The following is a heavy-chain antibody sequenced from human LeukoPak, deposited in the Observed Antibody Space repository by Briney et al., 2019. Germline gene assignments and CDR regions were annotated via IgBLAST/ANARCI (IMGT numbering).Heavy chain of an antibody. D-gene: IGHD3-10*01. V-gene: IGHV1-18*01. CDR3: ARTYFYGSGSYYLNWFDP. J-gene: IGHJ5*02. Sequence: AAVDVSSKASGYTFTSYGISWVRQAPGQGLEWMGWINTFMGNTNYAQKFQGRVTMTTDTSTSTASMVLRSLRSDDTAVYYCARTYFYGSGSYYLNWFDPWGPGKLVTVSS. CDR2: INTFMGNT. CDR1: GYTFTSYG.